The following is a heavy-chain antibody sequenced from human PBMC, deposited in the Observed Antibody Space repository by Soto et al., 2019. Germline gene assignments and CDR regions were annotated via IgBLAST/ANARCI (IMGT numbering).Heavy chain of an antibody. Sequence: PGGSLRLCCAASGFTVSSNYMSWVRQAPGKGLEWVSVIYSGGSTYYADSVKGRFTISRDNSKNTLYLQMNSLRAEDTAVYYCAKSAGYYSVVWFDPWGQGTLVTVSS. V-gene: IGHV3-53*01. D-gene: IGHD3-22*01. CDR2: IYSGGST. J-gene: IGHJ5*02. CDR1: GFTVSSNY. CDR3: AKSAGYYSVVWFDP.